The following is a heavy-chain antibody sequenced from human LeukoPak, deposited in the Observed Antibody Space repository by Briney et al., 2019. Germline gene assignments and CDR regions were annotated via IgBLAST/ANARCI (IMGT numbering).Heavy chain of an antibody. V-gene: IGHV3-11*01. CDR2: IRSDGTPM. Sequence: KPGGSLRLSCAASGFTFTDYYMSWIRQAPGKGLEWISYIRSDGTPMYYSDSVKGRFTISRDNAKSSVYLQMNSLRVEDTAVHYCARSGPTDFWGRGTLVTVSS. D-gene: IGHD6-25*01. CDR3: ARSGPTDF. CDR1: GFTFTDYY. J-gene: IGHJ2*01.